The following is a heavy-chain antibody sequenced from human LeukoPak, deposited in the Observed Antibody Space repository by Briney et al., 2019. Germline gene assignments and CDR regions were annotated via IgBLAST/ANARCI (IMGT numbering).Heavy chain of an antibody. CDR2: ISGSGGST. D-gene: IGHD2-15*01. CDR3: ANSAILLGYCSGGSCYGTDY. J-gene: IGHJ4*02. V-gene: IGHV3-23*01. CDR1: GFTFSSYA. Sequence: GGSLRLSCAASGFTFSSYAMSWVRQAPGKGLEWVSAISGSGGSTYYADSVKGRFTISRDNSKNTLYLQMNSLRAEDTAVYYCANSAILLGYCSGGSCYGTDYWGQGTLVIVSS.